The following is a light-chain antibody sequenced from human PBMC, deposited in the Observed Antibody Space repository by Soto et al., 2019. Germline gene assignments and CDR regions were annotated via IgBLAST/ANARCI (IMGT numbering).Light chain of an antibody. V-gene: IGKV3-20*01. CDR3: QQYGGSPIT. CDR2: DAS. Sequence: VLTQSPATLSLSPGERATLSCRASQTVRNNYLACYQQKPGQAPRLLIYDASSRATGIPDRFSGGGSGTDFTLTISSLEPEDFAVYYCQQYGGSPITFGQGTRLEIK. CDR1: QTVRNNY. J-gene: IGKJ5*01.